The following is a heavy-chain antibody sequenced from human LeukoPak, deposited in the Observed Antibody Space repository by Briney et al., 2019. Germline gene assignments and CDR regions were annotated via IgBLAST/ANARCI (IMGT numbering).Heavy chain of an antibody. V-gene: IGHV1-2*02. CDR1: GYTFTGYY. J-gene: IGHJ4*02. CDR2: INPNSGGT. CDR3: ARNLYCSSTSCCGFDS. D-gene: IGHD2-2*01. Sequence: GASVKVSCKASGYTFTGYYMHWVRQAPGQGLEWMGWINPNSGGTNYAQKFQGRVTMTRDTSISTAYMELSRLRSDDTAVYYCARNLYCSSTSCCGFDSWGQGTLVTVSS.